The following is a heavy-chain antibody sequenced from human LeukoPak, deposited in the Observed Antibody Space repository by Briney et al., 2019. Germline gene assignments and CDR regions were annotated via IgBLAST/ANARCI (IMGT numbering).Heavy chain of an antibody. V-gene: IGHV1-69*13. Sequence: ASVKVSCKASGGTFSSYAISWVRQAPGQGLEWMGGIIPIFGTANYAQKFQGRVTITADESTSTAYMELSSLRSEDTAVYYCARDYGDSSSIDYYYYYMDVWGKGATVTISS. D-gene: IGHD6-13*01. J-gene: IGHJ6*03. CDR2: IIPIFGTA. CDR3: ARDYGDSSSIDYYYYYMDV. CDR1: GGTFSSYA.